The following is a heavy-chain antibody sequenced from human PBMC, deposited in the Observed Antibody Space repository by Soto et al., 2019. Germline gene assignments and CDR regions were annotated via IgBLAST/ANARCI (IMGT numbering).Heavy chain of an antibody. CDR1: GGSVSSGSYY. Sequence: SETLSLTCTVSGGSVSSGSYYWSWIRQPPGKGLEWIGYIYYSGSTNYNPSLKSRVTISVDTSKNQFSLKLSSVTAADTAVYYCARGPAITYYYDSSGYDFDYWGQGTLVTVSS. D-gene: IGHD3-22*01. CDR2: IYYSGST. J-gene: IGHJ4*02. CDR3: ARGPAITYYYDSSGYDFDY. V-gene: IGHV4-61*01.